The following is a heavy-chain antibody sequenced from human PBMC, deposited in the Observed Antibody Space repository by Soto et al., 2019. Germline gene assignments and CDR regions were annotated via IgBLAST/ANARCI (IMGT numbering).Heavy chain of an antibody. D-gene: IGHD3-3*01. CDR1: GFTLSSYA. CDR2: ISGSGDFT. Sequence: EVQMLESGGGLVQPGGSLRLSCAASGFTLSSYALSWVRQAPGKGLEWVSGISGSGDFTFNADSVRGRLTISRDNYMITLYLEIDSLRSEDTTVYYCARRHTTFVVAVDAFHIWGTGTM. V-gene: IGHV3-23*01. CDR3: ARRHTTFVVAVDAFHI. J-gene: IGHJ3*02.